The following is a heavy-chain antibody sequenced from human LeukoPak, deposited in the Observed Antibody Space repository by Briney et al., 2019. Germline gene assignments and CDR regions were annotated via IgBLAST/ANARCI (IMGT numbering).Heavy chain of an antibody. Sequence: GESLKISCKVSGYIWTNNWIGWVRQVPGKGLEWMGLIYPGHPDTKYSPSFQGQVTFSVDKSINTAYLHWSSLQASDTAIYFCARFAYTSSLDYWGQGTRVTVSS. D-gene: IGHD2-2*01. CDR3: ARFAYTSSLDY. CDR2: IYPGHPDT. J-gene: IGHJ4*02. V-gene: IGHV5-51*01. CDR1: GYIWTNNW.